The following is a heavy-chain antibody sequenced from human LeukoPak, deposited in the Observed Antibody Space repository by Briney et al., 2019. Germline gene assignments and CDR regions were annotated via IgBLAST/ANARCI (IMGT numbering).Heavy chain of an antibody. V-gene: IGHV1-69*04. J-gene: IGHJ4*02. CDR3: ARGGYYDSSGYLDY. CDR1: GGTFSSYA. Sequence: ASVKVSCKASGGTFSSYAISWVRQAPGQELEWMGRIIPIFGIANYAQKFQGRVTITADKSTSTAYMELSSLRPEDTAVYYCARGGYYDSSGYLDYWGQGTLVTVSS. CDR2: IIPIFGIA. D-gene: IGHD3-22*01.